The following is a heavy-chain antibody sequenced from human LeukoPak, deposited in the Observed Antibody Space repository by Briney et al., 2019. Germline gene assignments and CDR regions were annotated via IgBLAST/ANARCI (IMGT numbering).Heavy chain of an antibody. D-gene: IGHD3-10*01. Sequence: APVKLFCTASGYTFTAYYIHWVRQSPGQGLEWMGWINPKSGGPKYAQKFQGRVTMTRDTSISTVYVELSSLRSDDSAVYYCARTSNYGRFDYWGQGTLVTDSS. V-gene: IGHV1-2*02. J-gene: IGHJ4*02. CDR3: ARTSNYGRFDY. CDR2: INPKSGGP. CDR1: GYTFTAYY.